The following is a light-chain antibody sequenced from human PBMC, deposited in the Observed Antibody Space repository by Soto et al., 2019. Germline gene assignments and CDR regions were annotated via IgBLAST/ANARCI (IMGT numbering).Light chain of an antibody. CDR2: GAS. Sequence: EIVMTQSPATQSVSPGERATLSCRASQSVSSNLAWYQQKPGQAPRLLIYGASTRATGIPARFSGSGSGTEFTLTISSLQSEDFAVYYCQQYNNWPSWTFGQGTKVEIK. V-gene: IGKV3-15*01. CDR1: QSVSSN. CDR3: QQYNNWPSWT. J-gene: IGKJ1*01.